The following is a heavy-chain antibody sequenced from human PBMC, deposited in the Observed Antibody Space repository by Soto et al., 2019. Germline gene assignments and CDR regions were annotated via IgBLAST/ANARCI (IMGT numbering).Heavy chain of an antibody. V-gene: IGHV3-7*01. CDR3: ARYHLEPFILDYYYYMDV. CDR1: GFTFSSYW. Sequence: GGSLRLSCAASGFTFSSYWMSWVRQAPGKGLEWVANIKQDGSEKYYVDSVKGRFTISRDNAKNSLYLQMNSLRAEDTAVYYCARYHLEPFILDYYYYMDVWGKGTTVTVSS. CDR2: IKQDGSEK. J-gene: IGHJ6*03. D-gene: IGHD1-1*01.